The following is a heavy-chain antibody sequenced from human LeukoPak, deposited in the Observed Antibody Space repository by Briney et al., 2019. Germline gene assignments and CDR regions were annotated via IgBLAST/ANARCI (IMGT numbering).Heavy chain of an antibody. V-gene: IGHV1-18*01. Sequence: ASVKVSCKASGYTLTSYGISWVRQAPGQGLEWMGWISGYNGNTNYEQNFQGRVTMTIDTSTSTAYMELRSLRSDDTAVYYCARDLTMVRGVIGSPFDYWGQGTLVTVSS. D-gene: IGHD3-10*01. CDR1: GYTLTSYG. CDR2: ISGYNGNT. J-gene: IGHJ4*02. CDR3: ARDLTMVRGVIGSPFDY.